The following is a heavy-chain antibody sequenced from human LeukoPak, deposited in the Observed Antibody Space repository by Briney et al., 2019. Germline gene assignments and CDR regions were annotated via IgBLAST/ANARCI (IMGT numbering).Heavy chain of an antibody. CDR3: ARARARRRLGGLGTFAEYFQH. CDR1: GGSISSGGYY. J-gene: IGHJ1*01. V-gene: IGHV4-31*03. CDR2: IYYSGST. Sequence: SETLSLTCTVSGGSISSGGYYWSWIRQHPGKGLEWIGYIYYSGSTYYNPSLKSRVTISVDTSKNQFSLKLSSETAADTAVYYCARARARRRLGGLGTFAEYFQHWGQGTLVTVSS. D-gene: IGHD3-16*01.